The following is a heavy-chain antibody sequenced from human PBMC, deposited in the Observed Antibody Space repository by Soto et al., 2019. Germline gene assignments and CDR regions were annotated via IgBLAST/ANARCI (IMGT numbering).Heavy chain of an antibody. J-gene: IGHJ5*02. CDR1: GGSFSGYY. CDR2: INHSGST. CDR3: ARVRRKKVDP. V-gene: IGHV4-34*01. Sequence: KPSETLSLTCAVYGGSFSGYYWSWIRQPPGKGLEWIGEINHSGSTNYNPSLKSRVTISVDTSKNQFSLKLSSVTAADTAVCYCARVRRKKVDPWGQGTLVTVSS.